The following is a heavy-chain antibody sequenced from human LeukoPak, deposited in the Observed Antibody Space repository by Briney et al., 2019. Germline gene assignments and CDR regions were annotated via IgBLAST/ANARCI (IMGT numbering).Heavy chain of an antibody. CDR2: IYTSGST. J-gene: IGHJ4*02. V-gene: IGHV4-4*07. D-gene: IGHD3-22*01. CDR3: ARATSARYYDSSGYYFDY. Sequence: SETLSLTCTVSGGSISSYYWSWIRQPAGKGLEWIGRIYTSGSTNYNPSLKSRVTMSVDTSKNQFSLKLSSVTAADTAVYYCARATSARYYDSSGYYFDYWGQGTLVTVSS. CDR1: GGSISSYY.